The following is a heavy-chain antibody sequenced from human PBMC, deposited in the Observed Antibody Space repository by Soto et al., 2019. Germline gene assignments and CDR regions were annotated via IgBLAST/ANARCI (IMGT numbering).Heavy chain of an antibody. CDR3: VKDLAHMADF. Sequence: PGGSLRLSCAASKFTFNSYGMYWVRQAPGKGLEWLAYILYDGTKTYYADTVKGRSTISRDNSKNTLYLQMASLRVEDTAVYYCVKDLAHMADFWGQGTRVTVSS. V-gene: IGHV3-30*18. CDR2: ILYDGTKT. CDR1: KFTFNSYG. J-gene: IGHJ4*02. D-gene: IGHD3-16*01.